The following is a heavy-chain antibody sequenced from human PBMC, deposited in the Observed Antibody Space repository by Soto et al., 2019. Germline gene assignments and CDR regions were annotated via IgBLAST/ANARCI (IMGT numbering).Heavy chain of an antibody. CDR2: IYHSGST. V-gene: IGHV4-4*02. D-gene: IGHD2-15*01. Sequence: SETLSLTCAVSGVSISSSNWWSWVRRPPGKGLEWIGEIYHSGSTNYNPSLKSRVTISVDKSKNQFSLKLSSVTAADTAVYYCARGRVVVAASGYYYGMDVWGQGTTVTVSS. J-gene: IGHJ6*02. CDR1: GVSISSSNW. CDR3: ARGRVVVAASGYYYGMDV.